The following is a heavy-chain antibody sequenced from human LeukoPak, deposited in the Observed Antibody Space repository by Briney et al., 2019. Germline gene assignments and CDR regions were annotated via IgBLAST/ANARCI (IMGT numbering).Heavy chain of an antibody. CDR1: GFTFSSYW. CDR3: VASIINPSNY. CDR2: IKQDGSEK. J-gene: IGHJ4*02. D-gene: IGHD3-10*01. Sequence: GGSLRLSCAASGFTFSSYWMSWVRQAPGKGLEWVANIKQDGSEKYYVDSVKGRFTISRDDSKNSLRLQMNSLKTEDTAIYYCVASIINPSNYWGQGTLVTVSS. V-gene: IGHV3-7*03.